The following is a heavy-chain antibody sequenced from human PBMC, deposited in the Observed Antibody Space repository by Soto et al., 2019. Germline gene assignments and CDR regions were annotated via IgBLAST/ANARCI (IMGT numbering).Heavy chain of an antibody. Sequence: QVQLVQSGAEVKKPGSSVKVSCKASGGTFSSYTISWVRQAPGQGLEWMGRIIPILGIANYAQKFQGRVTITADKSTSTAYMELSSLRSEDTAVYYCARSIYYDSSGYYDDYFDYWGQGTLVTVSS. CDR2: IIPILGIA. D-gene: IGHD3-22*01. J-gene: IGHJ4*02. CDR3: ARSIYYDSSGYYDDYFDY. CDR1: GGTFSSYT. V-gene: IGHV1-69*02.